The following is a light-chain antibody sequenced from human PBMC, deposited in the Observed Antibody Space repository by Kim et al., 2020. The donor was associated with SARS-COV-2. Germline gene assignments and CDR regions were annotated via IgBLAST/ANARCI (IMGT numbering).Light chain of an antibody. Sequence: DIQMTQSPSALSASVGDRVTIACRASQRIRTWLAWYRQTPGRAPNVLIYDASTLEIGVPSRFSGSGSGTVFTLTISSLQPEDFATYYCQHNNSSPTPFGRGPKLEI. CDR2: DAS. CDR3: QHNNSSPTP. CDR1: QRIRTW. V-gene: IGKV1-5*01. J-gene: IGKJ2*01.